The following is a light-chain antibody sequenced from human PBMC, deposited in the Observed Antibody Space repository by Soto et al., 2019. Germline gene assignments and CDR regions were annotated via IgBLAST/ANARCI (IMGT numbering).Light chain of an antibody. V-gene: IGKV3-20*01. Sequence: EIGCTQLVATLPLSQGERATHSCRASQSVSSYLAWYQQKPGQAPRLLIYDASTRATGIPDRFSGSGSGTDFTLTISGLEPEDFAVYYCQQYGSSPSTFGQGTKGDI. CDR2: DAS. CDR3: QQYGSSPST. CDR1: QSVSSY. J-gene: IGKJ1*01.